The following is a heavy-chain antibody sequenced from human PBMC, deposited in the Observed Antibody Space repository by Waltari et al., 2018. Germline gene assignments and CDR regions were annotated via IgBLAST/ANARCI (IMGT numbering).Heavy chain of an antibody. D-gene: IGHD5-18*01. CDR1: GFTFRSYG. J-gene: IGHJ4*02. CDR2: TSEDGSNN. V-gene: IGHV3-30*18. CDR3: AKGPHYLSSYGLYFFDD. Sequence: QVQLVESGGGVVQPGRSLRLSCAASGFTFRSYGMHWVRQAPGKGLEWVAVTSEDGSNNYYADSVKGRFTISRDNSKSTLYLQMNSLRAEDTAVYFCAKGPHYLSSYGLYFFDDWGQGTLVTVSS.